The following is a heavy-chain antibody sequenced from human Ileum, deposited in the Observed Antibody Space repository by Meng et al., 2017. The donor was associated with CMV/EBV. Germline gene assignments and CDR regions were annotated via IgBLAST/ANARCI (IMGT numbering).Heavy chain of an antibody. V-gene: IGHV4-4*07. Sequence: VQIQEWVSVLWKSRGTLSPTCTVSGGPVNNYYWSWIRHSAGKGLEWIGRFYSSDTYNYHPYLDSRVTMSLDTSKNQFSLNLRSVTAADTATYYCARGPGASTREGFDYWGLGTLVTVSS. D-gene: IGHD1-26*01. CDR1: GGPVNNYY. CDR3: ARGPGASTREGFDY. CDR2: FYSSDTY. J-gene: IGHJ4*02.